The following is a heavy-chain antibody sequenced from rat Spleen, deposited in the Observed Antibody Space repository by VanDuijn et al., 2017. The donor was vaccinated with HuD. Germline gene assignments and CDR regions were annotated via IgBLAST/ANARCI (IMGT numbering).Heavy chain of an antibody. V-gene: IGHV5-31*01. J-gene: IGHJ3*01. D-gene: IGHD1-6*01. Sequence: EVQLVESGGGLVQPGRSLKLSCVASGFTFNNYWMTWIRQAPGKGLEWVASISPSGGSTYYRDSVKGRFTISRDNAKSTLYLQMDSLRSEDTATYYCTTGPRILRLDWFAYWGQGTLVTVSS. CDR1: GFTFNNYW. CDR3: TTGPRILRLDWFAY. CDR2: ISPSGGST.